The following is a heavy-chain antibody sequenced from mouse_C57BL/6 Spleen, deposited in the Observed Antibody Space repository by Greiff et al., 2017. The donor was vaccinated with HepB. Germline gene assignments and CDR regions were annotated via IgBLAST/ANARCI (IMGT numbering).Heavy chain of an antibody. J-gene: IGHJ4*01. CDR3: ARSHGYEDYAMDY. V-gene: IGHV8-12*01. Sequence: QVTLKECGPGILQSSQTLSLTCSFSGFSLSTSGMGVSWIRQPSGKGLEWLAHIYWDDDKRYNPSLKSRLTISKDTSRNQVFLKITSVDTADTATYYCARSHGYEDYAMDYWGQGTSVTVSS. D-gene: IGHD2-2*01. CDR1: GFSLSTSGMG. CDR2: IYWDDDK.